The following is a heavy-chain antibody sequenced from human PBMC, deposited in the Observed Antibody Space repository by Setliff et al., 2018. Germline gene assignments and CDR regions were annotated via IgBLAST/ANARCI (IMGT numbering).Heavy chain of an antibody. D-gene: IGHD6-13*01. CDR2: ISAYNGNT. Sequence: ASVKVSCKASGYTFTSYGISWVRQVPGQGLEWMGWISAYNGNTNYAQKLQGRVTMTTDTSTSTAYMELRSLRSDETAVYYCARAPAYSSTPGSYAFDIWGQGTMVTVSS. J-gene: IGHJ3*02. CDR3: ARAPAYSSTPGSYAFDI. CDR1: GYTFTSYG. V-gene: IGHV1-18*01.